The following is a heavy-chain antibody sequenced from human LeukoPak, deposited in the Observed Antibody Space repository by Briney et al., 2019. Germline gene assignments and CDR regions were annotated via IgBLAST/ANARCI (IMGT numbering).Heavy chain of an antibody. CDR1: GFTVSSNY. Sequence: GGSLRLSCAASGFTVSSNYMSWVRQAPGKGLEWVSVIYSGGSTYYADSVKGRFTISRDNSKNTLYLQMNSLRAEDTAVYYCARDCDPRVDAFNIWGQGTMVTVSS. J-gene: IGHJ3*02. V-gene: IGHV3-66*01. CDR3: ARDCDPRVDAFNI. CDR2: IYSGGST.